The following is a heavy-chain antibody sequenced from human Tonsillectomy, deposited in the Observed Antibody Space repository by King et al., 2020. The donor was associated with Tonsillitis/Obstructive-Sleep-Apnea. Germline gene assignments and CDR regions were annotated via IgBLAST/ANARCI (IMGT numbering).Heavy chain of an antibody. V-gene: IGHV4-61*01. CDR3: ARDITGTTMGY. Sequence: QLQESGPGLVKPSETLSLTCTVSGGSVSSGSYYWSWIRQPPGKGLEWIGSIYYSGSTNYNPSLKSRVTISVDTSKNQFSLKLSSVTAADTAVYYCARDITGTTMGYWGQGTLVTVSS. CDR1: GGSVSSGSYY. CDR2: IYYSGST. J-gene: IGHJ4*02. D-gene: IGHD1-7*01.